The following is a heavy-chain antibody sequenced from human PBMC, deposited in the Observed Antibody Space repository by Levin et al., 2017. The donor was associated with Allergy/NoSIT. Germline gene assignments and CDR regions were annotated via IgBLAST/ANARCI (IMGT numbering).Heavy chain of an antibody. CDR1: GGTFSSYA. V-gene: IGHV1-69*04. J-gene: IGHJ4*02. CDR2: IIPILGIA. Sequence: KISCKASGGTFSSYAISWVRQAPGQGLEWMGRIIPILGIANYAQKFQGRVTITADKSTSTAYMELSSLRSEDTAVYYCARTALNNYYDSSGSRGYFDYWGQGTLVTVSS. CDR3: ARTALNNYYDSSGSRGYFDY. D-gene: IGHD3-22*01.